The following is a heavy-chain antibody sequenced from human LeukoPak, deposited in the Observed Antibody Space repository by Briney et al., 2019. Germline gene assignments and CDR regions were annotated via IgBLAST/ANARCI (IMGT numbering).Heavy chain of an antibody. CDR1: GVSISSRSNY. J-gene: IGHJ3*01. V-gene: IGHV4-39*02. D-gene: IGHD2-15*01. CDR2: MYYGGTS. CDR3: ATDERINSFDF. Sequence: PSETLSLTCAVSGVSISSRSNYWVCLPQPPGRGLEWIGRMYYGGTSHYDRSIKSRVTISVDTSKNQFSLKLTSATAADTAIYYCATDERINSFDFWGQGTMVTVSS.